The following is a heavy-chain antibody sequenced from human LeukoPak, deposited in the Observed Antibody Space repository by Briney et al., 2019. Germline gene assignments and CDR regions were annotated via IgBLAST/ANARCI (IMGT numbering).Heavy chain of an antibody. J-gene: IGHJ4*02. Sequence: GGSLRLSCAASGFTFSSSGMHWVRQAPGKGLEWVAFIRYDGSNKYYADSVKGRFTISRDNSKNTLYLQMNSLRAEDTAVYYCANPGGVSDPSGDYFDYWGQGTLVTVSS. V-gene: IGHV3-30*02. D-gene: IGHD2-8*02. CDR2: IRYDGSNK. CDR3: ANPGGVSDPSGDYFDY. CDR1: GFTFSSSG.